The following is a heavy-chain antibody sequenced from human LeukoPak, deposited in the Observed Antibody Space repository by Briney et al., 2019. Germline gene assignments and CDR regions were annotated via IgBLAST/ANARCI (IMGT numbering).Heavy chain of an antibody. CDR3: ARLDDLAFDY. Sequence: SETLSLTCTXXGXXXXXXXXXXXXXPXXXXLXXIGXIXYSGXTNXNPSXXSRVTISVDTSKNQFSLKLSSVTAADTAVYYCARLDDLAFDYWGQGTLVTVSS. CDR1: GXXXXXXX. J-gene: IGHJ4*02. CDR2: IXYSGXT. D-gene: IGHD1-1*01. V-gene: IGHV4-59*01.